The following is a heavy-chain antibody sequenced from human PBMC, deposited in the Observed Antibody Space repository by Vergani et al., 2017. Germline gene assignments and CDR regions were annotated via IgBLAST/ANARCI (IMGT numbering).Heavy chain of an antibody. D-gene: IGHD3-10*01. Sequence: QVQLQESGPGLVKPSETLSLTCTVSGGSISSYYWSWIRQPPGKGLEWIGYIYYSGSTNYNPSLKSRVTISVDTSKNQFSLKLSSVTAADTAVYYCARGITMVRGAYLDYWGQGTLVTVSS. CDR3: ARGITMVRGAYLDY. CDR1: GGSISSYY. J-gene: IGHJ4*02. CDR2: IYYSGST. V-gene: IGHV4-59*01.